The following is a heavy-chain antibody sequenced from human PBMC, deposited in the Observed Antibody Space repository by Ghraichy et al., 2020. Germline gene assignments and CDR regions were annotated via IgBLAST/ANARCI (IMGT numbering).Heavy chain of an antibody. CDR2: ISGSGGST. J-gene: IGHJ4*02. V-gene: IGHV3-23*01. CDR3: ARRKLERLTPPFSKYYFDY. Sequence: GGSLRLSCAASGFTFSSYAMSWVRQAPGKGLEWVSAISGSGGSTYYADSVKGRFTISRDNSKNTLYLQMNSLRAEDTAVYYCARRKLERLTPPFSKYYFDYWGQGTLVTVSS. D-gene: IGHD1-1*01. CDR1: GFTFSSYA.